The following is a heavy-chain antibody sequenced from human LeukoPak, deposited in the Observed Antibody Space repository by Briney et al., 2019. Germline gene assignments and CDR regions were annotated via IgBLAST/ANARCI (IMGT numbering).Heavy chain of an antibody. CDR2: ISAYNGNT. CDR1: GYTFTNYG. Sequence: ASVKVSCKASGYTFTNYGINWLRQAPGQGLEWMGWISAYNGNTNYAQRLQGRVTMTTDTSTSTAYMELRSLRSDDTAVYYCARWGPNLDRGNMRFYYMDVWGKGTTVTISS. D-gene: IGHD3-10*01. CDR3: ARWGPNLDRGNMRFYYMDV. V-gene: IGHV1-18*01. J-gene: IGHJ6*03.